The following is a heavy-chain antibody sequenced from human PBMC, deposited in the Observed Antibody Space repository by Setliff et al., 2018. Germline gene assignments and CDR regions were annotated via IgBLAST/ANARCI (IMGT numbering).Heavy chain of an antibody. CDR1: GYTFSAYG. Sequence: ASVKVSCKSFGYTFSAYGVSWVRQAPGQGLEWMGWVNPDNGDTKNAQKFQGRVALTTDTSTATVFMELRSLTSDDTAVYYCARYVHLANHFDFWGQGTLVTVAS. CDR2: VNPDNGDT. V-gene: IGHV1-18*01. CDR3: ARYVHLANHFDF. J-gene: IGHJ4*02. D-gene: IGHD3-10*02.